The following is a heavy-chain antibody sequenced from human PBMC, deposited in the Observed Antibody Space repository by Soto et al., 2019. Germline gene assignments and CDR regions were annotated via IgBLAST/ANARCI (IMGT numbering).Heavy chain of an antibody. V-gene: IGHV4-34*01. CDR1: GGSFSGYY. CDR3: AGRDCTGGSCYRP. J-gene: IGHJ4*02. D-gene: IGHD2-15*01. CDR2: INHDGIT. Sequence: QVQLQQWGAGLLKPSETLSLTCAISGGSFSGYYWSWIRQPPGQGLEWIGEINHDGITNYNPSLKSRVTISLDTSKNQFSPKLTSVTAADTAVYYCAGRDCTGGSCYRPWGQGTLVTVSS.